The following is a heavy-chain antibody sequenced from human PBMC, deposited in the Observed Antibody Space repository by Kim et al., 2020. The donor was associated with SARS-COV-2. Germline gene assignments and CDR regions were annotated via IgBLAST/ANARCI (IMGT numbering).Heavy chain of an antibody. CDR2: IYYSGST. CDR1: GGSISGSSYY. CDR3: SRHYLGSAWHP. D-gene: IGHD1-1*01. Sequence: SETLSLTCTVSGGSISGSSYYWGWIRQPPGKGLEWIGRIYYSGSTYYKPSLNSRVTISVDTSKNQFSLKLTSVTAADTAIYYCSRHYLGSAWHPCGQGTLVTVSS. V-gene: IGHV4-39*01. J-gene: IGHJ5*02.